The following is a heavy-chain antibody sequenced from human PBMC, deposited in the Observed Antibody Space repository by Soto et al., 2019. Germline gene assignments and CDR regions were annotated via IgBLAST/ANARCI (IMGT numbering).Heavy chain of an antibody. Sequence: QVQLVQSGAEVKKPGASVKVSCRASGYTFTSYGISWVRQAPGQGLEWMGWISAYNDKTTYAQKFQGRLTMTTDTSSNTAYMELRSLRYDDTAVYYCVRFTGISKWTFDSWGQGTLVTVSS. CDR1: GYTFTSYG. J-gene: IGHJ4*02. CDR3: VRFTGISKWTFDS. D-gene: IGHD1-26*01. CDR2: ISAYNDKT. V-gene: IGHV1-18*01.